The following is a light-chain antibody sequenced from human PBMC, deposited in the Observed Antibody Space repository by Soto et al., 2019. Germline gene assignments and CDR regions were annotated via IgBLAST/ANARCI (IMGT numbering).Light chain of an antibody. V-gene: IGKV4-1*01. Sequence: DIVMTQSPDSLAVSLGERATINCKSSQSVFYSSTNKNYLAWYQQKPGQPPKPLIYWASTRESGVPDRFSGSGSGTDFTLTISSLQSEDVAVYYCQQYYSPPPAFGQGTKVEIK. CDR2: WAS. CDR1: QSVFYSSTNKNY. CDR3: QQYYSPPPA. J-gene: IGKJ2*01.